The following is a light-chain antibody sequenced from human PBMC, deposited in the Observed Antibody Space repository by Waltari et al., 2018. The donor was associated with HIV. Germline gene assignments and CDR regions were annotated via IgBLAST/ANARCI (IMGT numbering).Light chain of an antibody. V-gene: IGLV3-21*02. CDR2: DDD. J-gene: IGLJ1*01. Sequence: SYVLTQPPSVSVAPGQAARISCGGFNIGSKSVHWYQQKPGQAPLLVVYDDDDRPSGIPERFSGSNSENPAALTISRVEAGDEADYYCQVWDSSSDHSVFGTGTKVTVL. CDR3: QVWDSSSDHSV. CDR1: NIGSKS.